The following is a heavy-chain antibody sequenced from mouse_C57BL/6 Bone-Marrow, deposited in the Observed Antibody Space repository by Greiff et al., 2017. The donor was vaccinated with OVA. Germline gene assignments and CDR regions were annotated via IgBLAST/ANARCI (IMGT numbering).Heavy chain of an antibody. CDR2: INPYNGGT. J-gene: IGHJ1*03. Sequence: DVQLQESGPVLVKPGASVKMSCKASGYTFTDYYMNWVKQSHGKSLEWIGVINPYNGGTSYNQKFKGKATLTVDKSSSTAYMELNSLTSEDSAVYYCARISYGSSYPYWYFDVWGTGTTVTVSS. V-gene: IGHV1-19*01. D-gene: IGHD1-1*01. CDR1: GYTFTDYY. CDR3: ARISYGSSYPYWYFDV.